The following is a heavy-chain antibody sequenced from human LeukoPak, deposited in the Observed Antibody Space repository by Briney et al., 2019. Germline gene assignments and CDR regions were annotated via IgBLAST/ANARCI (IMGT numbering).Heavy chain of an antibody. CDR1: GYTFTSYY. V-gene: IGHV1-46*01. Sequence: ASVKVSCKASGYTFTSYYMHWVRQAPGQGLEWMGIINPSGGSTSYAQKFQGRVTMTRDTSTSTVYMELSSLRSEDTAVYYCAREGPGAAVAGTGPLGYWGQGTLVTVSS. D-gene: IGHD6-19*01. J-gene: IGHJ4*02. CDR2: INPSGGST. CDR3: AREGPGAAVAGTGPLGY.